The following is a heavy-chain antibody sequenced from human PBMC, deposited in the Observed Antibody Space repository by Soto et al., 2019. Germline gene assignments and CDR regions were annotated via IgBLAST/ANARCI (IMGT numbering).Heavy chain of an antibody. CDR3: ARDAHDSFFFYYGMDV. D-gene: IGHD1-1*01. Sequence: GCLTLACAACGSRVSSQWVSWVGPAPGKGLEWVANIKQDVSEKYYVDSVKGRFTISRDNAKNSLYLQMNSLRAEDTAVYYCARDAHDSFFFYYGMDVWGQGTTVTVSS. V-gene: IGHV3-7*03. CDR2: IKQDVSEK. J-gene: IGHJ6*02. CDR1: GSRVSSQW.